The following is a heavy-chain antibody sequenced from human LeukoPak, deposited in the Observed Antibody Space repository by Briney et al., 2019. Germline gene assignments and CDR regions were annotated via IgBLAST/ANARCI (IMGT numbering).Heavy chain of an antibody. J-gene: IGHJ4*02. D-gene: IGHD6-13*01. CDR2: IKSNTDGGTT. Sequence: SGGSLRLSCAASGFTFNSAWMSWVCQAPGKGLEWVARIKSNTDGGTTDYVAPVKGRFSISRDDSTNTLYLQMNSLKIEDTAVYYCTTLSVEAVGGGGQGTLVTVSS. V-gene: IGHV3-15*01. CDR1: GFTFNSAW. CDR3: TTLSVEAVGG.